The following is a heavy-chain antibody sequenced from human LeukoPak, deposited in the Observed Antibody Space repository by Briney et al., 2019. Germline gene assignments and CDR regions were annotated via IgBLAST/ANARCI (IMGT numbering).Heavy chain of an antibody. CDR2: ISGSSGNT. D-gene: IGHD2/OR15-2a*01. Sequence: PGGSLRLSCAASGFTFSSSAMSWVRQAPGKGLEWVSAISGSSGNTYSADSVKGRFTISRDNSKNTLYLQMNSLRAEHTAVYYCAKGTDKEFYYYYYMDVGGKGTTVTVSS. CDR1: GFTFSSSA. CDR3: AKGTDKEFYYYYYMDV. V-gene: IGHV3-23*01. J-gene: IGHJ6*03.